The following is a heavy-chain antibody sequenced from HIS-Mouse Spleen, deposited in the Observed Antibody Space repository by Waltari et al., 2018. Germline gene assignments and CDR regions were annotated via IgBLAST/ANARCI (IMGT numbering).Heavy chain of an antibody. CDR3: ARDRGADIAAAGGTWYYYYGMDV. J-gene: IGHJ6*02. V-gene: IGHV4-31*02. Sequence: STYYNPSLKSRVTISVDTSKNQFSLKLSSVTAADTAVYYCARDRGADIAAAGGTWYYYYGMDVWGQGTTVTVSS. D-gene: IGHD6-13*01. CDR2: ST.